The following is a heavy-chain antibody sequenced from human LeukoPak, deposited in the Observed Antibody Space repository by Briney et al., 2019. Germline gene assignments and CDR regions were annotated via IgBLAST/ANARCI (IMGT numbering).Heavy chain of an antibody. V-gene: IGHV3-7*01. CDR1: GFTFSSYW. D-gene: IGHD3-10*01. CDR2: IKQDGSEK. CDR3: ARGGSSTLLWFGELLWGWFDP. J-gene: IGHJ5*02. Sequence: PGGSLRLSCAASGFTFSSYWMSWVRQAPGKGLEWVANIKQDGSEKYYVDSVKGRFTISRDNAKNSLYLQMNSLRAEDTAVYCCARGGSSTLLWFGELLWGWFDPWGQGTLVTVSS.